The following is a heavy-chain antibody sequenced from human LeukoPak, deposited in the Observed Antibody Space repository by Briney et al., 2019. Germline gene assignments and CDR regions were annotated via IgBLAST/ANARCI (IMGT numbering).Heavy chain of an antibody. V-gene: IGHV1-69*01. D-gene: IGHD3-22*01. Sequence: ANYAQKFQGRVTITADESTSTAYMELSSLRPEDTAVYYCAVTQYYYDSSGYPTVHWFDPWGQGTLVTVSS. J-gene: IGHJ5*02. CDR2: A. CDR3: AVTQYYYDSSGYPTVHWFDP.